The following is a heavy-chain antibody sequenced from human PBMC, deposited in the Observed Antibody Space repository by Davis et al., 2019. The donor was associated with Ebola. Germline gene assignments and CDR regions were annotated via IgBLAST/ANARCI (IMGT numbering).Heavy chain of an antibody. Sequence: GESLKISCAASGFTFSNAWMNWVRQAPGKGLEWVSYISSSGSTIYYADSVKGRFTISRDNAKNSLYLQMNSLRAEDTAVYYCAREVCSSTSCLYYYGMDVWGQGTTVTVSS. J-gene: IGHJ6*02. D-gene: IGHD2-2*01. V-gene: IGHV3-48*04. CDR1: GFTFSNAW. CDR2: ISSSGSTI. CDR3: AREVCSSTSCLYYYGMDV.